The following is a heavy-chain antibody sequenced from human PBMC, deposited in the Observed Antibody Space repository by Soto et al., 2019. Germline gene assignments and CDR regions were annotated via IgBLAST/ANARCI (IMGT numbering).Heavy chain of an antibody. J-gene: IGHJ6*02. V-gene: IGHV3-30-3*01. D-gene: IGHD6-13*01. CDR2: ISYDGSNK. Sequence: GGSLRLSCAASGFTFSSYAMHWVRQAPGKGLEWVAVISYDGSNKYYADSVKGRFTISRDNSKNTLYLQMNSLRAEDTAVYYCSRVSYSSSWLESVYYGMDVWGQGITVTVSS. CDR3: SRVSYSSSWLESVYYGMDV. CDR1: GFTFSSYA.